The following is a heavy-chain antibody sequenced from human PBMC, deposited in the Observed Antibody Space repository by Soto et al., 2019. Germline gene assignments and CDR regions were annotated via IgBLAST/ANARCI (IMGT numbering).Heavy chain of an antibody. J-gene: IGHJ4*02. CDR3: ARIRYSSGWSYYFDY. Sequence: SGPTLVTPTQTLTLTCALSGFSLSTSGMRVNWIRQPPGKALEWLARIDWDDGKFYSTSLKTRLTISKDTSKNQVVLTMTNMDLVDTATYYCARIRYSSGWSYYFDYWGQGTLVTVAS. D-gene: IGHD6-19*01. CDR1: GFSLSTSGMR. V-gene: IGHV2-70*04. CDR2: IDWDDGK.